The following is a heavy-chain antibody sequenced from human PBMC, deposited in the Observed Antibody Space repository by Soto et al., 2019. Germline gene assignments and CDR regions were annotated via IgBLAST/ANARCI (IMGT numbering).Heavy chain of an antibody. CDR2: IYYSGST. Sequence: PSETLSLTCTVSGGSISSYYWSWIRQPPGKGLEWIGYIYYSGSTNYNPSLKSRVTISVDTSKNQFSLKLSSVTAADTAVYYCARVGHRFGEFDYWGQGTLVIVSS. CDR3: ARVGHRFGEFDY. J-gene: IGHJ4*02. V-gene: IGHV4-59*01. D-gene: IGHD3-10*01. CDR1: GGSISSYY.